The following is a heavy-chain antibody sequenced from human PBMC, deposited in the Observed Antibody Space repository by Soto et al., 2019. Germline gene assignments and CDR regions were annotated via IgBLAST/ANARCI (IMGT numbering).Heavy chain of an antibody. J-gene: IGHJ5*02. V-gene: IGHV4-4*07. CDR3: ARGQRFSDWFDP. CDR2: IYSSGST. D-gene: IGHD3-3*01. CDR1: GGAINSYY. Sequence: SETLSLTCTVSGGAINSYYWTWIRQPAGKGLEWIGRIYSSGSTKCNPSLQSRVTMSLDTSKNQFSLGLISVTAADTAVYYCARGQRFSDWFDPWGQGTFVT.